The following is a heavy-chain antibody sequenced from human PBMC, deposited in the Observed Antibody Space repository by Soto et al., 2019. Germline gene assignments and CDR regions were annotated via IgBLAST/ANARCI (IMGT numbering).Heavy chain of an antibody. D-gene: IGHD3-22*01. J-gene: IGHJ4*02. CDR3: AKGLYDSSGYYYPYFDY. Sequence: GGSLRLSCAAFGFTFSSYGMHWVRQAPGKGLEWVAVMSYDGSNKYYADSVKGRFTISRDNSKNTLYLQMNSLRAEDTAVYYCAKGLYDSSGYYYPYFDYWGQGTLVTVSS. V-gene: IGHV3-30*18. CDR1: GFTFSSYG. CDR2: MSYDGSNK.